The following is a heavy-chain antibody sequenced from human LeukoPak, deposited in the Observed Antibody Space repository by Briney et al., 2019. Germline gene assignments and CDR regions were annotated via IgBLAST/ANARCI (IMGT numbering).Heavy chain of an antibody. D-gene: IGHD3-16*01. J-gene: IGHJ3*02. Sequence: PSETLSLTCTVSGDFISNYYWSWIRQPAGKGLEWIGRIYTSGSTNYNPSLKSRVPMSVETSKNQFSLKLSSVTPADTALYYCATHDVLDAFDIWGQGKMVTVSS. CDR1: GDFISNYY. CDR3: ATHDVLDAFDI. V-gene: IGHV4-4*07. CDR2: IYTSGST.